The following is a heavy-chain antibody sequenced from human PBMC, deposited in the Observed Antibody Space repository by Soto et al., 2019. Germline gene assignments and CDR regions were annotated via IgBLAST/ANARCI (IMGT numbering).Heavy chain of an antibody. D-gene: IGHD3-3*01. Sequence: QVQLVESGGGVVQPGRSLRLSCAASGFTFSSYGMHWVRQAPGKGLEGVAVIWYDGSNKYYADSVKGRFTISRDNSKNTLYLQMNSLRAEDTAVYYCARESVASFWSGSSRGGMDVWGQGTTVTVSS. CDR1: GFTFSSYG. CDR2: IWYDGSNK. J-gene: IGHJ6*02. CDR3: ARESVASFWSGSSRGGMDV. V-gene: IGHV3-33*01.